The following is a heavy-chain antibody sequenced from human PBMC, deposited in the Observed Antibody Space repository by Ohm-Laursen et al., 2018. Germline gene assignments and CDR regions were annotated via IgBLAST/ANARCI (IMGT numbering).Heavy chain of an antibody. CDR1: GFTFSSYA. CDR2: ISGTGGST. Sequence: SLRLSCSASGFTFSSYAMSWVRQAPGKGLEWVSAISGTGGSTYYADSVKGRFTISRDNSKNTLYLQMNSLRAEDTAVYYCATSVDIVATNLDYWGQGTLVTVSS. CDR3: ATSVDIVATNLDY. D-gene: IGHD5-12*01. J-gene: IGHJ4*02. V-gene: IGHV3-23*01.